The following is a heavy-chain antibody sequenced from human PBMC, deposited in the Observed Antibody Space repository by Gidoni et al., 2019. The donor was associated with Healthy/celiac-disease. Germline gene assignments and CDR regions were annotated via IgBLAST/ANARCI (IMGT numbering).Heavy chain of an antibody. D-gene: IGHD2-15*01. Sequence: QVQLVPSGAEVKKPGASVKVSCKASGYTFTSYAMHWVRQAPGQRLEWMGWINAGNGNTKYSQKFQGRVTITRDTSASTAYMELSSLRSEDTAVYYCARSYCSGGSCYSGGWDYWGQGTLVTVSS. J-gene: IGHJ4*02. CDR1: GYTFTSYA. CDR2: INAGNGNT. V-gene: IGHV1-3*01. CDR3: ARSYCSGGSCYSGGWDY.